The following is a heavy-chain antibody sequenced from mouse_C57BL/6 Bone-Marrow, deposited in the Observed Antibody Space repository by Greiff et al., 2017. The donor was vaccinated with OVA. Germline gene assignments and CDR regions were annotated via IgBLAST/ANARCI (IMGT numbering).Heavy chain of an antibody. CDR3: AKNGSPGSSYPWYFDV. J-gene: IGHJ1*03. CDR1: GFSLTSYG. D-gene: IGHD1-1*01. V-gene: IGHV2-5*01. Sequence: QVQLKQSGPGLVQPSQSLSITCTVSGFSLTSYGVHWVRQSPGKGLEWLGVIWRGGSTDYNAAFMSRLSITKDNSKSQVFFKMNSLQADDTAIYYCAKNGSPGSSYPWYFDVWGTGTTVTVSS. CDR2: IWRGGST.